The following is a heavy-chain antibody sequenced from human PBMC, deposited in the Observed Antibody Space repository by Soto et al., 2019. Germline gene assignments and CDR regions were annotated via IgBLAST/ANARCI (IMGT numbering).Heavy chain of an antibody. Sequence: QVQLVESGGGVVQPGRFLRLSCAASGFTFSSYGMHWVRQAPGKGLEWVAVIWYDGSNKYYADSVKGRFTISRDNSKNTLYLQMNSLRAEDTAVYYCARLIRNCSGGSCYNWFDPWGQGTLVTVSS. V-gene: IGHV3-33*01. CDR1: GFTFSSYG. D-gene: IGHD2-15*01. CDR3: ARLIRNCSGGSCYNWFDP. CDR2: IWYDGSNK. J-gene: IGHJ5*02.